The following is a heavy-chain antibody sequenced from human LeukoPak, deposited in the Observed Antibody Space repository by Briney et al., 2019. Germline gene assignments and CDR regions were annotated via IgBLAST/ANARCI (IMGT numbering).Heavy chain of an antibody. CDR3: TRSASLTMVRDADKFDI. CDR1: GYTFTTYN. Sequence: GTSLKISCKASGYTFTTYNIHWVRQAPGQGHEWMGIIDPSGERASYARKFRGRVTMTRDAFTSTVYVELNSLRSEDTAMYYCTRSASLTMVRDADKFDIWGQGTTVTVSS. V-gene: IGHV1-46*01. J-gene: IGHJ3*02. D-gene: IGHD3-10*01. CDR2: IDPSGERA.